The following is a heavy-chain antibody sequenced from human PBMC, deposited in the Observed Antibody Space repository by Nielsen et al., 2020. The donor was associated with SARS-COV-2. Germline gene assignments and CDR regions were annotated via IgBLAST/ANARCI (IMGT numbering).Heavy chain of an antibody. CDR1: GFTFSSYS. J-gene: IGHJ4*02. Sequence: GESLKISCAASGFTFSSYSMNWVRQAPGKGLEWVSSISSSSSYIYYADSVKGRFTISRDNAKNSLYLQMNSLRAEDTAVYYCARFGIAVAGTGYDVDYWGQGTLVTVSS. V-gene: IGHV3-21*04. CDR2: ISSSSSYI. D-gene: IGHD6-19*01. CDR3: ARFGIAVAGTGYDVDY.